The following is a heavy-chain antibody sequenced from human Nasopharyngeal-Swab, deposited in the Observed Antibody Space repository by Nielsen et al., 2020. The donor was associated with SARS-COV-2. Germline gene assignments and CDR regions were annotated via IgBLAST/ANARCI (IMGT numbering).Heavy chain of an antibody. CDR1: GGSISSGDYY. CDR3: GRGACSITTCYENVDV. CDR2: IYYSGST. D-gene: IGHD2-2*01. J-gene: IGHJ6*02. V-gene: IGHV4-30-4*08. Sequence: LRLSCTVSGGSISSGDYYWSWIRQPPGKGLEWIGYIYYSGSTYYNPSLKSRVTISVDTSKNQFSLKLSSVTAADTAVYYCGRGACSITTCYENVDVWGQGTTVTVSS.